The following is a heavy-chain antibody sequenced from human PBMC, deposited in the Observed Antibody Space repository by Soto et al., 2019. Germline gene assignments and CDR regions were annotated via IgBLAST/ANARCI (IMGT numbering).Heavy chain of an antibody. CDR1: GGSISSHY. Sequence: SETLSLTCTVSGGSISSHYWSWIRQPPGKRLEWIGYVHNSGSTNYNPSLKSRVTISVDTSKNQFSLKLSSVTAADTAVYYCARGLLWFGESSKRGWFDPWGQGTLVTVSS. D-gene: IGHD3-10*01. V-gene: IGHV4-59*11. J-gene: IGHJ5*02. CDR2: VHNSGST. CDR3: ARGLLWFGESSKRGWFDP.